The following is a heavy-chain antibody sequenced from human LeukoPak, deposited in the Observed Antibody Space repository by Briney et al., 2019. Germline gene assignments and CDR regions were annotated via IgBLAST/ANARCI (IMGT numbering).Heavy chain of an antibody. V-gene: IGHV3-30-3*01. J-gene: IGHJ4*02. CDR2: ISHDGSNE. CDR3: SNKRDY. Sequence: GGSLRLSCAASGFSFANYAMDWVRQAPGKGLEWVAVISHDGSNENYADSVKGRFTLSRDNAKNSLYLRMNSLRVEDTAIYYCSNKRDYWGQGTLVTVSS. CDR1: GFSFANYA.